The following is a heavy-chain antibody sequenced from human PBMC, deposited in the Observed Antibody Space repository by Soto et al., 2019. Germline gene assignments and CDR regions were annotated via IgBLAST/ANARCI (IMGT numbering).Heavy chain of an antibody. Sequence: GSLRLSCAASGFTFSSYWMHWVRQAPGKGLVWVSRINSDGSSTSYADSVKGRFTISRDNAKNTLYLQMNSLRAEDTAVYYCASGYSSATTTRVIPHSYWGQGTLVTVS. V-gene: IGHV3-74*01. J-gene: IGHJ4*02. CDR1: GFTFSSYW. CDR2: INSDGSST. D-gene: IGHD6-19*01. CDR3: ASGYSSATTTRVIPHSY.